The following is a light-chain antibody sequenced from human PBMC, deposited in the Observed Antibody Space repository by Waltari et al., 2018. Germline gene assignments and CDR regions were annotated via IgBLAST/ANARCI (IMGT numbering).Light chain of an antibody. V-gene: IGLV2-8*01. J-gene: IGLJ1*01. CDR2: EVS. Sequence: QSALTQPPSASGSPGQSVTISCTGTSSDVGAYKSVSWSQQHPGKAPNLMIYEVSKRPSGVPDRFSGSRSGNTASLTVSGLQPEDETDYYCTSYAGNNNYVFGTGTRVTVL. CDR1: SSDVGAYKS. CDR3: TSYAGNNNYV.